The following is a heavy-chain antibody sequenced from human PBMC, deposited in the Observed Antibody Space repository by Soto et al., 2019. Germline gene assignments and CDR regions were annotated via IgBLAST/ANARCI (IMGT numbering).Heavy chain of an antibody. Sequence: PGGSLRLSCAASGFTFSSYAMSWVRQAPGKGLEWVSAISGSGGSTYYADSVKGRFTISRDNSKNTLYLQMNSLRAEDTAVYYCAKFGYEYYHRSGAGDYWGQGTLVTVSS. D-gene: IGHD3-22*01. CDR1: GFTFSSYA. J-gene: IGHJ4*02. V-gene: IGHV3-23*01. CDR3: AKFGYEYYHRSGAGDY. CDR2: ISGSGGST.